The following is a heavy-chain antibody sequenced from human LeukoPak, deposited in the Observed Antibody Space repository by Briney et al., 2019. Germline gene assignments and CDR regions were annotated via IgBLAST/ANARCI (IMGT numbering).Heavy chain of an antibody. Sequence: WASVKVSCKASGYTFSNYGVTWVRQAPGQGLEWMGWISPDSNNTNYAQKFQGRVTMTTDTSTSTAYMELRSLRSDDTAVYYCARSGFLEWLEFDHWGQGTLVTVSS. J-gene: IGHJ4*02. CDR1: GYTFSNYG. D-gene: IGHD3-3*01. V-gene: IGHV1-18*01. CDR2: ISPDSNNT. CDR3: ARSGFLEWLEFDH.